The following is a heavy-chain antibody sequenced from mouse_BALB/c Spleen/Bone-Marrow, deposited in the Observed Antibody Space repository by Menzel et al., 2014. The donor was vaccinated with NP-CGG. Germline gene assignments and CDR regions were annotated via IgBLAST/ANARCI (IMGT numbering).Heavy chain of an antibody. CDR1: GYTFSSYW. D-gene: IGHD2-12*01. CDR2: ILPGSGST. CDR3: ARREVSYYYDY. Sequence: VKLVESGAELMKPGASVKISCKATGYTFSSYWIEWVKQRPGHGLEWIGEILPGSGSTNYNEKFKGKATFTADTSSNTAYMQLSSLTSEDSAAYYCARREVSYYYDYWGQGTTLTVSS. V-gene: IGHV1-9*01. J-gene: IGHJ2*01.